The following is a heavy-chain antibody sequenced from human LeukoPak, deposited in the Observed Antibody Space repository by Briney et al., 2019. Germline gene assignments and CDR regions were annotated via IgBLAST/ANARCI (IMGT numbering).Heavy chain of an antibody. V-gene: IGHV3-7*01. CDR3: ARDDGDV. J-gene: IGHJ6*04. CDR1: GFTFSNYW. Sequence: GGSLRLSCVSSGFTFSNYWMKWVRQAPGMGLEWVASINEDGSGKFSVGSVKDRITISRDNTRNSLDLQINSLTVEDTAIYYCARDDGDVWGTGTTVTVSS. CDR2: INEDGSGK.